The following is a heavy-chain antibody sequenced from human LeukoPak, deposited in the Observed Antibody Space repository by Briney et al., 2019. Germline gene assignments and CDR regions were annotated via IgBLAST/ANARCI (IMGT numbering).Heavy chain of an antibody. CDR2: ISGSGGST. D-gene: IGHD6-13*01. CDR3: AKVGYSSN. Sequence: PGGSLRLSCAASRFTFSRYWMSWVRQSPGKGLEWVSAISGSGGSTYYADSVKGRFTISRDNSKNTLYLQMNSLRAEDTAVYYCAKVGYSSNWGQGTLVTVSS. CDR1: RFTFSRYW. J-gene: IGHJ4*02. V-gene: IGHV3-23*01.